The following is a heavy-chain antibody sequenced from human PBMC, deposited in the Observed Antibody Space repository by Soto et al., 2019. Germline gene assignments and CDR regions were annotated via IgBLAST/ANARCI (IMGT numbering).Heavy chain of an antibody. J-gene: IGHJ4*02. V-gene: IGHV5-51*01. D-gene: IGHD3-3*01. Sequence: EVQLVQSGAEVKKPGESLKISCKGSGYSFTSYWIGWVRQKPGKGLEWMGIIYPGDSDTRYSPSFQGQVTISADKSISTAYLQWSSLKASDTAMYYCARTTIPRHYDFWSGYEIWGQGTLVTVSS. CDR1: GYSFTSYW. CDR3: ARTTIPRHYDFWSGYEI. CDR2: IYPGDSDT.